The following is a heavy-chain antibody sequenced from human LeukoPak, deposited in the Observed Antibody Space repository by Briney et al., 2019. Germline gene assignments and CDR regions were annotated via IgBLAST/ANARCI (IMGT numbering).Heavy chain of an antibody. D-gene: IGHD6-13*01. CDR2: INHSGST. CDR1: GGSFSGYY. J-gene: IGHJ5*02. CDR3: ASGYSSSWYRTNWFDP. V-gene: IGHV4-34*01. Sequence: PSETLSLTCAVYGGSFSGYYWSWIRQPPGKGLEWIGEINHSGSTYYNPSLKSRVTISVDTSKNQFSLKLSSVTAADTAVYYCASGYSSSWYRTNWFDPWGQGTLVTVSS.